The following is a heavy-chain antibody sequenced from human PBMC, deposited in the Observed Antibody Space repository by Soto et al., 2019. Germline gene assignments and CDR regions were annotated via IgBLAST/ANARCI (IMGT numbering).Heavy chain of an antibody. Sequence: QLQLQESGPGLVKPSETLSLTCTVSGGSISSSSYYWGWIRQPPGKGLEWIGSIYYSGSTYYNPSLKSRVTLSVDTSKNPFPRKVSPVTAADTGGDYRARGARSSGYYYYYGMDVWGQGTTVTVSS. CDR1: GGSISSSSYY. D-gene: IGHD6-19*01. CDR2: IYYSGST. J-gene: IGHJ6*02. CDR3: ARGARSSGYYYYYGMDV. V-gene: IGHV4-39*01.